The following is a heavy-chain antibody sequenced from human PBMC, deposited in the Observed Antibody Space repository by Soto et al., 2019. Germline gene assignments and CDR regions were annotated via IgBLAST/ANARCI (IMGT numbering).Heavy chain of an antibody. Sequence: GSLRLSCAAAGFTFSSYGMNWVRQAPGKGLEWVSYISSSSSTVYYVDSVKGRFTISRDNAKNSLYLQMNSLRDEDTAVYYCARSPKLYSYGLYYFDYWGQGTLVTVSS. CDR3: ARSPKLYSYGLYYFDY. V-gene: IGHV3-48*02. CDR2: ISSSSSTV. D-gene: IGHD5-18*01. J-gene: IGHJ4*02. CDR1: GFTFSSYG.